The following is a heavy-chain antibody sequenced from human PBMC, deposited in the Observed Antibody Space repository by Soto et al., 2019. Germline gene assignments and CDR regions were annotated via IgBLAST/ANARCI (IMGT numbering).Heavy chain of an antibody. V-gene: IGHV4-39*07. CDR2: IYYSGST. D-gene: IGHD2-21*02. J-gene: IGHJ5*02. CDR3: AGTGTSEVTAIQFILDWFDP. CDR1: GGSISSSSYY. Sequence: SETLSLTCTVSGGSISSSSYYWGWIRQPPGKGLEWIGSIYYSGSTYYNPSLKSRVTISVDTSKNQFSLKLSSVTAADTAVYYCAGTGTSEVTAIQFILDWFDPWGQGTLVTVSS.